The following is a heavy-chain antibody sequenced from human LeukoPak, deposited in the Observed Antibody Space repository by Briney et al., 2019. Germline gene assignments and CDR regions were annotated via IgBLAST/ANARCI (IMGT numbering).Heavy chain of an antibody. CDR2: ISSNGGST. CDR1: GFTFSSYA. J-gene: IGHJ4*02. Sequence: SGGSLRLSCAASGFTFSSYAMHWVRQAPGKGLEYVSTISSNGGSTYYANSVKGRFTISRDNSKNTLYLQMGSLRAEDMAVYYCARVTGPRDYWGQGTLVTVSS. CDR3: ARVTGPRDY. V-gene: IGHV3-64*01.